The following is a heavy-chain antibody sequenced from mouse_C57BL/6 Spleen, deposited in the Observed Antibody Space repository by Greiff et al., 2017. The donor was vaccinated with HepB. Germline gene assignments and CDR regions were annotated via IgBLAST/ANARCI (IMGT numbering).Heavy chain of an antibody. CDR1: GYTFTDYY. V-gene: IGHV1-76*01. Sequence: VQLQQSGAELVRPGASVKLSCKASGYTFTDYYINWVKQRPGQGLEWIARIYPGSGNTYYNEKFKGKATLTVDKSSSTAYMELRSLTSEDSAVYYCARDISLYDGYFPFAYWGQGTLVTVSA. CDR3: ARDISLYDGYFPFAY. CDR2: IYPGSGNT. J-gene: IGHJ3*01. D-gene: IGHD2-3*01.